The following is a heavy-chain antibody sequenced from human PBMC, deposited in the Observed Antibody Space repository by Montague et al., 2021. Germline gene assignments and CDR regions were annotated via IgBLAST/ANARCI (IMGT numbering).Heavy chain of an antibody. CDR1: GDSVSGDTAG. J-gene: IGHJ4*02. CDR3: ARDPRYSLSWSFDY. CDR2: TYYRSERYY. Sequence: CAISGDSVSGDTAGCNSDRQTSALGLQWLGMTYYRSERYYDYAVSVKSRMTISPDTSKNQFSLQLSSVTPEDRAVYYCARDPRYSLSWSFDYWGQGTLVTVSS. V-gene: IGHV6-1*01. D-gene: IGHD6-13*01.